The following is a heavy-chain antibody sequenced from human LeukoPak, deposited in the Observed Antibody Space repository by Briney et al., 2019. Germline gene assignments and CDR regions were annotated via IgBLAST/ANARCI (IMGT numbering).Heavy chain of an antibody. D-gene: IGHD3-3*01. CDR1: GGSISSGGYY. V-gene: IGHV4-31*03. J-gene: IGHJ4*02. CDR3: ARADSFPGVAIPAY. CDR2: IYYSGST. Sequence: SETLPLTCTVSGGSISSGGYYWSWIRQHPGKGLEWIGYIYYSGSTYYNPSLKSRVTISVDTSKNQFSLKLSSVTAADTAVYYCARADSFPGVAIPAYWGQGTLVTVSS.